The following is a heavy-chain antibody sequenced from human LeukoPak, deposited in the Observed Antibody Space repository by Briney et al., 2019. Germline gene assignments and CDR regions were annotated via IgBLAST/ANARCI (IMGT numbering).Heavy chain of an antibody. J-gene: IGHJ5*01. CDR3: ARRSSSRWFDY. CDR2: ISDGGLRT. Sequence: GGSLRLSCAASGFTFSSNAMSWVRQAAGKGLEWVSGISDGGLRTYYADSVKGRFTISRDNSKNTLYLQMNSLRAEDTAVYYCARRSSSRWFDYWGQGTLVTVSS. D-gene: IGHD6-6*01. V-gene: IGHV3-23*01. CDR1: GFTFSSNA.